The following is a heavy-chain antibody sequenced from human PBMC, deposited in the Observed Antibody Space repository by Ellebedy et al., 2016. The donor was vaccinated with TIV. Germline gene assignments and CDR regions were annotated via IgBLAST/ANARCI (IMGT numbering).Heavy chain of an antibody. J-gene: IGHJ4*02. Sequence: PGGSLRLSCAASGFSFSSYAVGSVLPAPGKGLESVSTIFRDGGTTYYADSVKGRFTISRDNSKETLSLQMNSLRAEDTAVYYGSKLAWTHPWYFDHWGQGSLGPV. V-gene: IGHV3-23*01. D-gene: IGHD2-15*01. CDR3: SKLAWTHPWYFDH. CDR2: IFRDGGTT. CDR1: GFSFSSYA.